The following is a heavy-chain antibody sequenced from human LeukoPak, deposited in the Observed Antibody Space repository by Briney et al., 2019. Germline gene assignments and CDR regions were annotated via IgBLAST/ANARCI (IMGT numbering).Heavy chain of an antibody. CDR1: GFTFSSYG. D-gene: IGHD3-9*01. V-gene: IGHV3-30*18. J-gene: IGHJ4*02. CDR3: AKDIGLRYFDWARGFDY. CDR2: ISYDGSNK. Sequence: PGGSLRLSCAASGFTFSSYGMHWVCQAPGKGLEWVAVISYDGSNKHYADSVKGRFTISRDNSKNTLYLQMNSLRAEDTAVYYCAKDIGLRYFDWARGFDYWGQGTLVTVSS.